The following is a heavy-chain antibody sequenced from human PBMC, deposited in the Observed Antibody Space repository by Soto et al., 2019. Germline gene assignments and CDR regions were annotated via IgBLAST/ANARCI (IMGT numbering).Heavy chain of an antibody. CDR3: ARHGLTAYMAYYFDF. Sequence: SETLSLTCTVSGGSISSPYDYWVWIRKSPGRGLEWIGSFYYTGSSYYNPSLQSRITVSADTSKNHFSLNLTSVTAADTAVYYCARHGLTAYMAYYFDFWGQGTQVT. V-gene: IGHV4-39*01. D-gene: IGHD3-16*01. J-gene: IGHJ4*02. CDR1: GGSISSPYDY. CDR2: FYYTGSS.